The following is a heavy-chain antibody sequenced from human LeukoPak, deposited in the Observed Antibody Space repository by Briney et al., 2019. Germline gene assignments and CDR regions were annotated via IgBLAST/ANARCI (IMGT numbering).Heavy chain of an antibody. Sequence: ASVKVSCKASGYTFSDYYIHWVRRAPGLGLEWMGIINPRGGGTSYAQKFQSRVTLSRDTFTSTVYMDLSSLRPDDTAVYYCARQFHRDDILTDYGMDVWGQGTLVTVSS. D-gene: IGHD3-9*01. J-gene: IGHJ6*02. CDR3: ARQFHRDDILTDYGMDV. CDR2: INPRGGGT. V-gene: IGHV1-46*01. CDR1: GYTFSDYY.